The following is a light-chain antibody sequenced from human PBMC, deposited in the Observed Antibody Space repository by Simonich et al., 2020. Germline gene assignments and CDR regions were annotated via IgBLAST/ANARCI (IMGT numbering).Light chain of an antibody. Sequence: QSALTQPASVSGSPGQSITISCTGTSSDVGGYHYVSLYQQHPGKAPKLMIYDVSKRPSGVSNRFSGSKSGNTASLTISGLQAEDEADYYCSSYTSSSTFVFGGGTKLTVL. CDR1: SSDVGGYHY. CDR2: DVS. J-gene: IGLJ3*02. V-gene: IGLV2-14*01. CDR3: SSYTSSSTFV.